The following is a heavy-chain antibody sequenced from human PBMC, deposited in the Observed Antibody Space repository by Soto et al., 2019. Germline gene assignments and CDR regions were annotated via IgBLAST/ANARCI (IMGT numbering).Heavy chain of an antibody. CDR3: ASNYCSGTSCYGH. Sequence: ETLSLTCAVYGGSFSGYFWSWIRQPPGKGLEWIGEINHSGSTNYNPSLKSRVIISVDTSMNQFSLKLTPVTAADTAVYYCASNYCSGTSCYGHWGQGSLVTVSS. V-gene: IGHV4-34*01. D-gene: IGHD2-2*01. CDR1: GGSFSGYF. CDR2: INHSGST. J-gene: IGHJ4*02.